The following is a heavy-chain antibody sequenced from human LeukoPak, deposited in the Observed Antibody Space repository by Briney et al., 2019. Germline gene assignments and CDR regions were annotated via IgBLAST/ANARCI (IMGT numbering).Heavy chain of an antibody. D-gene: IGHD3-22*01. CDR2: ISAYNGNT. J-gene: IGHJ4*02. CDR1: GYTFTSYG. Sequence: ASVKVSCKASGYTFTSYGISWVRQAPGQGLEWMGWISAYNGNTNYAQKLQGRVTMTRDTSTSTVYMELSSLRSEDTAVYYCAKHYYDSSGYYPSPIFDYWGQGTLVTVSS. CDR3: AKHYYDSSGYYPSPIFDY. V-gene: IGHV1-18*01.